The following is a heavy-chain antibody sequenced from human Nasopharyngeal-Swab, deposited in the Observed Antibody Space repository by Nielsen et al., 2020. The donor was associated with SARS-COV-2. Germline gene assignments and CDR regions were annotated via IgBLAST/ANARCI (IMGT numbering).Heavy chain of an antibody. CDR2: ISGNTFTT. J-gene: IGHJ6*02. CDR1: GFTFSSYA. V-gene: IGHV3-23*01. D-gene: IGHD4-23*01. Sequence: GESLKISCAASGFTFSSYAMSWVRQAPGKGLEWVSSISGNTFTTYYTNSVKGRFTISRDNAKNTLFLQMNSLRVEDTAVYYCAKEPKLDDGGLYYYYYGVDVWGQGTTVTVSS. CDR3: AKEPKLDDGGLYYYYYGVDV.